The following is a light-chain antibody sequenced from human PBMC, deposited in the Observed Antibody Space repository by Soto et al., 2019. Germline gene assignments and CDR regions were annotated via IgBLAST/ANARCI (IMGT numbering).Light chain of an antibody. CDR2: AAS. Sequence: DIQMTQSPSSLSASVGDRVTITCRASQGISSYLAWYQQKPGKAPKLLIYAASTLQSGVPSRFSGSGSGTEFTLTISILLPEDFATYYCQQLSTYPLTFGGGT. J-gene: IGKJ4*01. V-gene: IGKV1-9*01. CDR1: QGISSY. CDR3: QQLSTYPLT.